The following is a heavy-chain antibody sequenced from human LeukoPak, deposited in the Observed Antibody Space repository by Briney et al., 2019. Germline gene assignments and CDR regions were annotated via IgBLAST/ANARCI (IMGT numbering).Heavy chain of an antibody. CDR3: AKDPTGYSSGWYEKTYYYYGMDV. CDR2: IRYDGSNK. D-gene: IGHD6-19*01. Sequence: GGSLRLSCAASGSTFSSYGMHWVRQAPGKGLEWVAFIRYDGSNKYYADSVKGRFTISRDNPKNTLYLQMNSLRAEDTAVYYCAKDPTGYSSGWYEKTYYYYGMDVWGQGTTVTVSS. CDR1: GSTFSSYG. V-gene: IGHV3-30*02. J-gene: IGHJ6*02.